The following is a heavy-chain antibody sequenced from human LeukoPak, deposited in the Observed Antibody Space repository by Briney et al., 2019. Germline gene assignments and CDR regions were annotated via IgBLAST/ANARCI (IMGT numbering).Heavy chain of an antibody. CDR1: GYTFTSYD. D-gene: IGHD3-9*01. V-gene: IGHV1-8*01. CDR3: ARGRRLTGYYDFDY. CDR2: MNPNSGNT. Sequence: GASVKVPCKASGYTFTSYDVNWVRQATGQGLEWMGWMNPNSGNTGYAQKFQGRVTMTRNTSISTAYMELSSLRSEDTAVYYCARGRRLTGYYDFDYWGQGTLVTVSS. J-gene: IGHJ4*02.